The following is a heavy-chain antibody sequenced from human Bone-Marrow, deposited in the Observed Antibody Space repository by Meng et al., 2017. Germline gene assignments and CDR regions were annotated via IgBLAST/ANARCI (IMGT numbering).Heavy chain of an antibody. Sequence: SETLSLTCTASGGSISSYYWSWIRQPPGKGLEWIGYIYYSGSTNYNPSLKSRVTISVDTSKNQFSLKLSSVTAADTTVYYCARDRVYSYGPPYYYYGMDVWGQGTTVTVSS. CDR2: IYYSGST. V-gene: IGHV4-59*01. CDR3: ARDRVYSYGPPYYYYGMDV. D-gene: IGHD5-18*01. J-gene: IGHJ6*02. CDR1: GGSISSYY.